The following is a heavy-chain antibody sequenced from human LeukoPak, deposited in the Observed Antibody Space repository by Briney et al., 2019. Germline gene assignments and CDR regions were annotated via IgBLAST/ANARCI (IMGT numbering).Heavy chain of an antibody. D-gene: IGHD3-16*01. Sequence: GGSLRLSCAASGFTFSRYWMHWVRQVPGKGLVWVSRVNPDGSSTTYADSVKGRFTSSRDNAKNTLYLQMNRLRAEDTAVYYCARGGSYGDYWGQGIVVTVSS. CDR1: GFTFSRYW. CDR3: ARGGSYGDY. J-gene: IGHJ4*02. V-gene: IGHV3-74*01. CDR2: VNPDGSST.